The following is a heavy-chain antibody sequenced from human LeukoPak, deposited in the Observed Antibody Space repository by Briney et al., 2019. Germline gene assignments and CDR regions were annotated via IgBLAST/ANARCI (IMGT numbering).Heavy chain of an antibody. CDR3: ARTFSESYYYYGMDV. V-gene: IGHV4-59*01. Sequence: NPSETLSLTCTVSGGSISSYYWSWIRQPPGKGLEWIGYVYYSGRTNYNPSLKSRVTISVDTSKNQFSLKLSSVTAADTAVYYCARTFSESYYYYGMDVWSQGTTVTVSS. J-gene: IGHJ6*02. CDR1: GGSISSYY. D-gene: IGHD1-26*01. CDR2: VYYSGRT.